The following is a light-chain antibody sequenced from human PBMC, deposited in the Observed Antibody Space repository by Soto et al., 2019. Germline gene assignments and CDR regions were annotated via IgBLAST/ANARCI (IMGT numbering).Light chain of an antibody. V-gene: IGKV1-39*01. J-gene: IGKJ1*01. CDR1: QSISTY. CDR3: QQSYNMPWT. Sequence: DIQMTQSPSSLSASVGYRVTITCRASQSISTYLNWFQQEPGEAPKLLIYVATVLQSGVPSRFSGSGAGTDFTLTISSLQPEDIGSYYCQQSYNMPWTFGRGTKVDIK. CDR2: VAT.